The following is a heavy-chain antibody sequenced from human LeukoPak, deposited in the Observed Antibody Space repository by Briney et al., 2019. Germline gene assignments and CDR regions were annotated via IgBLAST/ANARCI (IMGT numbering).Heavy chain of an antibody. CDR3: ARETLLGTKDFDF. Sequence: ASVKVSCRASGFTFTAYYIHWVRQAPGQGLEWMGWINPNSGGSSCAQRFQGRVTITRDTSISTVYMELSRLTSDDTAVYYCARETLLGTKDFDFWGLGTLVTVSS. J-gene: IGHJ4*02. CDR2: INPNSGGS. V-gene: IGHV1-2*02. D-gene: IGHD7-27*01. CDR1: GFTFTAYY.